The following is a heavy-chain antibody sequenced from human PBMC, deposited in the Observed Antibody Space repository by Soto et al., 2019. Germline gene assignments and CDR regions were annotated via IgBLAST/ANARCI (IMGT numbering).Heavy chain of an antibody. CDR1: GGSIGGVGYS. V-gene: IGHV4-30-2*01. J-gene: IGHJ6*02. Sequence: SETLSLTCAVSGGSIGGVGYSWSWVRQPPGKGLEWIGYIYYSGTTYYTPSLKSRLTMSMDRANDHFSLNLTSVTAADTAVYFCARGHYYYGMDVWGPGTTVTVSS. CDR3: ARGHYYYGMDV. CDR2: IYYSGTT.